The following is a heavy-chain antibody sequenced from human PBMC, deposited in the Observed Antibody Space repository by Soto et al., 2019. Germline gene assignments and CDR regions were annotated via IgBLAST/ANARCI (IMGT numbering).Heavy chain of an antibody. CDR2: IYYSGST. D-gene: IGHD5-18*01. Sequence: PSETLSLTCTVSGGSISSGDYYWSWIRQPPGKGLEWIGYIYYSGSTYYNPSLKSRVTISVDTSKNQFSLKLSSVTAADTAVYYCARADVDTAMANDYWGQGTLVTVS. CDR1: GGSISSGDYY. CDR3: ARADVDTAMANDY. V-gene: IGHV4-30-4*01. J-gene: IGHJ4*02.